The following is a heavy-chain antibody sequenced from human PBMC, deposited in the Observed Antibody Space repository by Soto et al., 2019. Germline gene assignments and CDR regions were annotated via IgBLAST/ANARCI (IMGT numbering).Heavy chain of an antibody. V-gene: IGHV4-31*03. D-gene: IGHD3-3*01. Sequence: SETLSLTCTVSGGSISSGAYYWSWIRQHPGKGLDWIGYIYYSGSTYYNPSLKSRVSLSKDTSKNQFSLRLSSVTAADTAVYFCARARQAPRRGYYFDYFDYWGQGTLVTVSS. CDR1: GGSISSGAYY. CDR2: IYYSGST. CDR3: ARARQAPRRGYYFDYFDY. J-gene: IGHJ4*02.